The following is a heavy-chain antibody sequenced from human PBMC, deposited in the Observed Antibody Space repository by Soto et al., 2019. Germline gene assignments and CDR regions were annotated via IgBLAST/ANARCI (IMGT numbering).Heavy chain of an antibody. V-gene: IGHV4-38-2*01. J-gene: IGHJ4*02. D-gene: IGHD5-18*01. CDR2: IYHTEST. CDR1: GHSISSGFYY. Sequence: SETLSLTCAVSGHSISSGFYYWGWVRQPPGKGLEWIGSIYHTESTYYNPSLKSRVTMSVDTSKNQLSLKLSSMTAADTAVYFCARYGYSYSARSFDYWGQGTRVTVS. CDR3: ARYGYSYSARSFDY.